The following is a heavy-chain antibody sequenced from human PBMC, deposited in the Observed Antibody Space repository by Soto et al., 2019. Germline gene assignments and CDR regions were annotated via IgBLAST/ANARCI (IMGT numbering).Heavy chain of an antibody. J-gene: IGHJ4*02. Sequence: KFQGRVTITRDTSASTAYMELSSLRSEDTAVYYCARDPTMIVVVIQRGLDYWGQGTLVTVSS. V-gene: IGHV1-3*01. CDR3: ARDPTMIVVVIQRGLDY. D-gene: IGHD3-22*01.